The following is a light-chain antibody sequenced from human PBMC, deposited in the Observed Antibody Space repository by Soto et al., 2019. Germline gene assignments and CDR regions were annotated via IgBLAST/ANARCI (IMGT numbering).Light chain of an antibody. Sequence: QSALTQPASVSGSPGQSITISCTGTSRDVGSYNLVSWYQQHPGKAPKLMIYEDSKRPSGVSNRFSGSKSGSTASLTISGLQAEDEADYYCWSYAGRSTVVFGGGTKVTVL. J-gene: IGLJ2*01. CDR1: SRDVGSYNL. CDR3: WSYAGRSTVV. V-gene: IGLV2-23*01. CDR2: EDS.